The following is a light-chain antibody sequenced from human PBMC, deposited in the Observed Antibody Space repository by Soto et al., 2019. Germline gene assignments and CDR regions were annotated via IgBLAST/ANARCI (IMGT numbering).Light chain of an antibody. J-gene: IGLJ1*01. CDR1: SSDVGSYNL. CDR2: EVS. Sequence: SVLTQPASVSGSPGQSITISCTGTSSDVGSYNLVSWYQQHPGKAPKLMIYEVSKRPSGVSNRFSGSKSGNTASLTISGPQAEDEADYYCCSYAGSSTFHVFGTGTKVTVL. CDR3: CSYAGSSTFHV. V-gene: IGLV2-23*02.